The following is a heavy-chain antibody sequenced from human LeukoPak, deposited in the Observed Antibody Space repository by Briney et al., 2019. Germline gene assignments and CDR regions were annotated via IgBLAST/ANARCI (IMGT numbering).Heavy chain of an antibody. CDR3: AKKLGSSPGDFFDS. V-gene: IGHV3-23*01. J-gene: IGHJ4*02. D-gene: IGHD6-6*01. CDR1: GFTFSSYA. Sequence: GGSLRLSCAASGFTFSSYAMSWVRQAPGKGLEWVSGITGSGGGTYYADSVKGRFTISRDSSSSTLFLQMKSLRAEDTATYYCAKKLGSSPGDFFDSWGQGTLVTVSS. CDR2: ITGSGGGT.